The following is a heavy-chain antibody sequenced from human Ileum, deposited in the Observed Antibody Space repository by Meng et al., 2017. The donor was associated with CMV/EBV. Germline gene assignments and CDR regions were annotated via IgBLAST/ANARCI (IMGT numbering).Heavy chain of an antibody. J-gene: IGHJ4*02. CDR2: INPNSGGT. CDR1: GYTFTGYY. D-gene: IGHD1-26*01. V-gene: IGHV1-2*02. CDR3: ARALSGARADY. Sequence: CKASGYTFTGYYMHWVRQAPGQGLEWMGWINPNSGGTNYAQKFQGRVTMTRDTSISTAYMELSRLRSDDTAVYHCARALSGARADYWGQGTLVTVSS.